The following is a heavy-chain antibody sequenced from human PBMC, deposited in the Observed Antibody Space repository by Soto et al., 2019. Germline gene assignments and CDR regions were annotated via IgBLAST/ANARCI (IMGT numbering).Heavy chain of an antibody. CDR3: AKYSGSYPVYNGLSL. CDR1: GFPFSTSA. J-gene: IGHJ6*02. V-gene: IGHV3-23*01. D-gene: IGHD1-26*01. Sequence: EVQLLESGGGLVQPGGSLRLSCAASGFPFSTSAMNWVRQAPGKGLEWVSIISASSDAAYYAESVKGRFASSRDNSKTPLYLQMNSLTAEDTAVYYCAKYSGSYPVYNGLSLWGQGTTVTVS. CDR2: ISASSDAA.